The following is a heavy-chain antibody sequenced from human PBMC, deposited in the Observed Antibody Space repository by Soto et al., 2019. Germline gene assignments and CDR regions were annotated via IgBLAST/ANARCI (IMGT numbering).Heavy chain of an antibody. CDR3: AKNGQPPYYYYGMDV. CDR1: GYTFTRYG. V-gene: IGHV1-18*01. D-gene: IGHD2-8*01. Sequence: AXXKVSCQASGYTFTRYGISWLRQAPGQGLEWMGWISGYNGDTNYAQKFQGRVTMTVDTSTTTAFMELTSLTSDDRAVYYCAKNGQPPYYYYGMDVWGQGTTVTVSS. CDR2: ISGYNGDT. J-gene: IGHJ6*02.